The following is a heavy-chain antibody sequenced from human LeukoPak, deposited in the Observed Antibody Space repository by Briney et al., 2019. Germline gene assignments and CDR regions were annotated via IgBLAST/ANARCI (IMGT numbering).Heavy chain of an antibody. Sequence: PGGSLRLSCAASGFTFSSYGMHWVRQAPGKGLEWVAVISYDGSNKYYADSVKGRFTISRDNSKNTLYLQMNSLRAEDTAVYYCTAIVGATTGFDYGGQGALVTVS. V-gene: IGHV3-30*03. D-gene: IGHD1-26*01. J-gene: IGHJ4*02. CDR1: GFTFSSYG. CDR2: ISYDGSNK. CDR3: TAIVGATTGFDY.